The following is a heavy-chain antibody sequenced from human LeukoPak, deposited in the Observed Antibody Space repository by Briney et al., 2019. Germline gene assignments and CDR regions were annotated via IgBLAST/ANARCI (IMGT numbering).Heavy chain of an antibody. CDR3: ARGGRHKDSDY. CDR2: INHSGST. J-gene: IGHJ4*02. Sequence: PSETLSLTCTVSGGSISSYYWSWIRQPPGKGLEWIGEINHSGSTNYNPSLKSRVTISVDTSKNQFSLKLSSVTAADTAVYYCARGGRHKDSDYWGQGTLVTVSS. V-gene: IGHV4-34*01. D-gene: IGHD2-15*01. CDR1: GGSISSYY.